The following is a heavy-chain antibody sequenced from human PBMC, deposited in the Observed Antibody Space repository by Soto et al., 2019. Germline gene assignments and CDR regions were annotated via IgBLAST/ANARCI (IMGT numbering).Heavy chain of an antibody. V-gene: IGHV3-66*01. D-gene: IGHD6-19*01. CDR2: IYSGGST. CDR3: ARDRGIAVAGTANDAFDI. Sequence: GGSLRLSCAASGFTVSSNYMSWVRQAPGKGLEWVSVIYSGGSTYYADSVKGRFTISRHNSKNTPYLQMNSLRAEDTAVYYCARDRGIAVAGTANDAFDIWGQGTMVTVSS. J-gene: IGHJ3*02. CDR1: GFTVSSNY.